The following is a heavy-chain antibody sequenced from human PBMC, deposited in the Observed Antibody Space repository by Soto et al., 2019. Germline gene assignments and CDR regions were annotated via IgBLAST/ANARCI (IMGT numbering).Heavy chain of an antibody. CDR3: ARRQNWNKLFDT. J-gene: IGHJ5*02. Sequence: SETLSLTCTVSGGSITNNYWSWIRQSQGKGLEWIGCSYYSGSTSYNPSLRSRVTISIDTSKTQFSLRLRSVTAADTAVYYCARRQNWNKLFDTWGQGTLVTVTS. CDR2: SYYSGST. V-gene: IGHV4-59*08. D-gene: IGHD1-1*01. CDR1: GGSITNNY.